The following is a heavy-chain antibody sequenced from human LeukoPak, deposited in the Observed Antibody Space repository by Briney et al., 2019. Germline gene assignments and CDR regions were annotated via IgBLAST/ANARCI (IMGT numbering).Heavy chain of an antibody. CDR2: INHSGST. V-gene: IGHV4-34*01. CDR1: GGSFSGYY. CDR3: ARDYYDSSGYGPQVDY. D-gene: IGHD3-22*01. J-gene: IGHJ4*02. Sequence: PSETLSLTCAVYGGSFSGYYWSWIRQPPGKGLEWIGEINHSGSTNYNPSLKSRVTISVDTSKNQFSLKLSSVTAADTAVYYCARDYYDSSGYGPQVDYWGQGTLVTVSS.